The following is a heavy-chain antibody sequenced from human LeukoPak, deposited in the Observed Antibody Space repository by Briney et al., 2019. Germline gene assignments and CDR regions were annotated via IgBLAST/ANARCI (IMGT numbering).Heavy chain of an antibody. CDR1: GXTFNSYA. Sequence: GGSLRLSCAASGXTFNSYAMHWVRQAAGKGLESVAIISYAGSNKFYADSVKGRFAISRDNSKNTLYLQMDSLRAEDTAVYYCAKTKVGTGLDALDIWGQGTMVAVSS. CDR3: AKTKVGTGLDALDI. CDR2: ISYAGSNK. D-gene: IGHD2-21*02. V-gene: IGHV3-30-3*02. J-gene: IGHJ3*02.